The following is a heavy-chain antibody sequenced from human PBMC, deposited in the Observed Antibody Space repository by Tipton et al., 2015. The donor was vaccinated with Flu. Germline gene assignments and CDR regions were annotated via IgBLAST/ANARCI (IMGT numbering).Heavy chain of an antibody. Sequence: TLSLTCTVSGGSISTSYWSWIRQPAGKGLEWIGRSSTSGSTNYNASLESRVTLSRDTSKNHISLRLTSATAADTALYYCAIDLRGYSGYTGGDAFDMWGRGFMVFVSS. CDR2: SSTSGST. J-gene: IGHJ3*02. D-gene: IGHD5-12*01. CDR1: GGSISTSY. V-gene: IGHV4-4*07. CDR3: AIDLRGYSGYTGGDAFDM.